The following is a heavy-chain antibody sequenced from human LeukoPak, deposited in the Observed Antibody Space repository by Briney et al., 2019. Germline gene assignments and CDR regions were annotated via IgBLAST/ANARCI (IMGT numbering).Heavy chain of an antibody. CDR1: GGSISSSSYY. Sequence: SETLSPTCTVSGGSISSSSYYWGWIRQPPGKGLEWIGGIYYSGSTYYNPFLKSRVTISVDTSRNQFSLQRSSVTAADTAVYYCARHWATVTTFYVDFGWFDPWGQGTLVTVSS. J-gene: IGHJ5*02. D-gene: IGHD4-17*01. CDR3: ARHWATVTTFYVDFGWFDP. V-gene: IGHV4-39*01. CDR2: IYYSGST.